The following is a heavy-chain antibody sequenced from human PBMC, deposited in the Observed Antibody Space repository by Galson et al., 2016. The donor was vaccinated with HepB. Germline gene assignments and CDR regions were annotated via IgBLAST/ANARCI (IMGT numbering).Heavy chain of an antibody. J-gene: IGHJ6*02. CDR1: GFTVSSNC. CDR3: ARDPPGVPDFALDV. D-gene: IGHD3-10*01. CDR2: ICDGGSA. V-gene: IGHV3-66*01. Sequence: SLRLSCAASGFTVSSNCMSWVRQATGKGLEWVSLICDGGSAYYTDSGKASFTISRDNSKNPLYLQMNNLRPEDTAVYFCARDPPGVPDFALDVWGQGTTVTVSS.